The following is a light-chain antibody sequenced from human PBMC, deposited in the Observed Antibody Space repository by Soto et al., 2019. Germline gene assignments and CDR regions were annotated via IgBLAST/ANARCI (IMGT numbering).Light chain of an antibody. Sequence: EIVLTQSPGTLSLSPGERATLSCRASQSVSSSYLDWYQQKPGQAPRLLIYGASNRATGIPDRFSGSGSGTDFTLTISRLEPEDFAVYYCQLYSGSPWTFGQGTKVEIK. CDR1: QSVSSSY. CDR2: GAS. CDR3: QLYSGSPWT. V-gene: IGKV3-20*01. J-gene: IGKJ1*01.